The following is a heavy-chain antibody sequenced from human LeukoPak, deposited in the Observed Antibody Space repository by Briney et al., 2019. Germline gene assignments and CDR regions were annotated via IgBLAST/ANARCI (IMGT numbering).Heavy chain of an antibody. D-gene: IGHD2-15*01. J-gene: IGHJ4*02. CDR3: AKAPVTSCRGAFCYPFDY. CDR1: GFTFSSYS. V-gene: IGHV3-30*02. Sequence: HPGGSLRLSYAASGFTFSSYSVHWVRQAPGKGLEWVIFIRYDGSNKYYADSVKGRFTISRDNSKNTLYLQMNSLRAEDAAVYYCAKAPVTSCRGAFCYPFDYWGQGTLVTVSS. CDR2: IRYDGSNK.